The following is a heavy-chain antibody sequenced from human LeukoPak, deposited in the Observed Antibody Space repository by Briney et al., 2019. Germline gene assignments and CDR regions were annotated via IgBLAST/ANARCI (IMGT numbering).Heavy chain of an antibody. D-gene: IGHD3-3*01. CDR3: ARATARGYDFWSGYQTYFDY. V-gene: IGHV3-48*03. CDR2: ISSSGSTI. CDR1: GFTFSSYE. Sequence: SGGSLRLSCAASGFTFSSYEMNWVRQAPGKGLEWVSYISSSGSTIYYADSVKGRFTISRDNAKNSLYLQMNSLRAEDTAVYYCARATARGYDFWSGYQTYFDYWGQGTLVTVSS. J-gene: IGHJ4*02.